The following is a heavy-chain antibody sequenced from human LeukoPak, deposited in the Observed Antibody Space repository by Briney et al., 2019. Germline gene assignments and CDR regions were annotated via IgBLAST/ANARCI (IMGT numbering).Heavy chain of an antibody. CDR3: ARDFGEMPNY. CDR2: IDPSGGST. Sequence: ASVKVSCKASGYTFTRYYMHGVRQAPGQGLEWMGIIDPSGGSTSYAQNFQGGVTMTRDATTSTVYLELSSLRSEDTAVYYCARDFGEMPNYWGQGTLVTVSS. J-gene: IGHJ4*02. V-gene: IGHV1-46*01. D-gene: IGHD5-24*01. CDR1: GYTFTRYY.